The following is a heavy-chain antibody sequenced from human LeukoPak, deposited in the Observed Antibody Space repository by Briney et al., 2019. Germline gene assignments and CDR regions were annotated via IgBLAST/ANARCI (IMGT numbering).Heavy chain of an antibody. CDR2: INTNTGNP. D-gene: IGHD2-2*01. CDR1: GYTFTGYY. V-gene: IGHV7-4-1*02. J-gene: IGHJ4*02. Sequence: GASVKVSCKASGYTFTGYYMHWVRQAPGQGLEWIGWINTNTGNPTYAQGFTRRFVFSLDTSVSTAYLHISSLQAEDTAVYYCARAEVSCSGPTCFSYWGQGTLVTVSS. CDR3: ARAEVSCSGPTCFSY.